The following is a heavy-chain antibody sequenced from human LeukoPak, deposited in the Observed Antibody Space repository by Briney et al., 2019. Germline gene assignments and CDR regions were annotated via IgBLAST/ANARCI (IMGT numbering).Heavy chain of an antibody. V-gene: IGHV4-61*01. CDR1: GGSVSGGNYY. D-gene: IGHD2-8*02. CDR2: IHYSGST. CDR3: TRTGGTGGY. J-gene: IGHJ4*02. Sequence: SETLSLTCTVSGGSVSGGNYYCSWIRQSPGKGPEWIGYIHYSGSTVYNPSLKSRVTMSIDTSKNQFSLNLSSATAADTAVYYCTRTGGTGGYWGQGTLVTVSS.